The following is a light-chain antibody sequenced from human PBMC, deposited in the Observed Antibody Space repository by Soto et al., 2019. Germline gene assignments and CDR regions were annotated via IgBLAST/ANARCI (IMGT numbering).Light chain of an antibody. Sequence: EIVLTQSPGTLSLSPGERATLSCRASQTVSSSFLGWYQQRPGQAPRLLLYGASTRATGIPVRFRGSGSGTEFTLTISSLQSEDSAVYYCHQYNSWPRGTFGPGTKVEIK. V-gene: IGKV3-15*01. J-gene: IGKJ3*01. CDR2: GAS. CDR1: QTVSSSF. CDR3: HQYNSWPRGT.